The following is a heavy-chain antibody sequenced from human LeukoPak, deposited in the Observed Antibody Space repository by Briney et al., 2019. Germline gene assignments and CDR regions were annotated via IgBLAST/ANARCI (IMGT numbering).Heavy chain of an antibody. V-gene: IGHV4-39*01. Sequence: KPSETLSLTCTVSGGSISSSSYYWGWIRQPPGKGLEWIGSIYYSGSTYYNPSLKSRVTISVDTSKNQFSLKLSSVTAADTAMYYCARQSRYYGSGKGNTWFDPWGQGTLVTVSS. CDR3: ARQSRYYGSGKGNTWFDP. J-gene: IGHJ5*02. CDR1: GGSISSSSYY. D-gene: IGHD3-10*01. CDR2: IYYSGST.